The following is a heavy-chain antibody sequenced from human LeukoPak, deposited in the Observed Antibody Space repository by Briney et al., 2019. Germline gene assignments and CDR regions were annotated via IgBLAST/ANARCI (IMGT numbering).Heavy chain of an antibody. D-gene: IGHD1-26*01. CDR3: ARGADGGATYYYYYGMDV. J-gene: IGHJ6*02. CDR1: GGSISSYY. V-gene: IGHV4-59*01. Sequence: SETLSLTCTVSGGSISSYYWSWIRQPPGKGLEWIGYIYYSGSTNYNPSLKSRVTISVDTSKNQFSLKLSSVTVADTAVYYCARGADGGATYYYYYGMDVWGQGTTVTVSS. CDR2: IYYSGST.